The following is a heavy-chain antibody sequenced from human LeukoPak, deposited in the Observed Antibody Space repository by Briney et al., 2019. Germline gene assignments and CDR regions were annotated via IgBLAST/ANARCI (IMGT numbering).Heavy chain of an antibody. CDR1: GGSIRSSSYY. CDR3: TREIGGTTVHY. J-gene: IGHJ4*01. CDR2: VYSSGRT. D-gene: IGHD1-7*01. V-gene: IGHV4-39*07. Sequence: SETLSLTCTVSGGSIRSSSYYWGWIRQPPGEGLEWIGSVYSSGRTYYNPPLTSRVTVSADTSKNQFSLKLSSVTAADAAVYYCTREIGGTTVHYWGHGMLVTVSS.